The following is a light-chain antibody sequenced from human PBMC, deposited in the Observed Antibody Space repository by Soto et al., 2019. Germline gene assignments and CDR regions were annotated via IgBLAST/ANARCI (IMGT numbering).Light chain of an antibody. CDR3: QQYGSSPQT. V-gene: IGKV1-5*03. CDR1: QSISSW. CDR2: KAS. Sequence: DIQMTQSPSTLSASVGDRVTITCRASQSISSWLAWYQQEPGKAPKLLIYKASSLESGVPSRFSGSGSGTEFTLTISRLEPEDFAVYYCQQYGSSPQTFGQGTKVDI. J-gene: IGKJ1*01.